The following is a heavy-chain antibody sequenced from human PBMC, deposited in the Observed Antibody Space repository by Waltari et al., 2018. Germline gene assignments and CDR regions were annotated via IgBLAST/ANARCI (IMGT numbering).Heavy chain of an antibody. J-gene: IGHJ4*02. CDR1: GGSFSGYY. D-gene: IGHD4-17*01. Sequence: QVQLQQWGAGLLKPSETLSLTCAVYGGSFSGYYWSWIRQPPGKGLEWIGEINHSGSTNYNPSLKSRVTMAVDASKNQFSLRLTYATDADTALYYCARLSLYYGGREVDWGQGTLVTASS. CDR2: INHSGST. CDR3: ARLSLYYGGREVD. V-gene: IGHV4-34*01.